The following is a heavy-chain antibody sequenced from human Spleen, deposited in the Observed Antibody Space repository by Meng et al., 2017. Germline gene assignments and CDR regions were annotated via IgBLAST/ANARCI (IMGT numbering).Heavy chain of an antibody. CDR3: ARDRLTSYGYYSANYHYYGMDV. J-gene: IGHJ6*02. V-gene: IGHV3-48*03. CDR2: ISTGGSTI. Sequence: GESLKISCAASGFTFSTSEMNWVRQAPGKGLEWVSYISTGGSTIYYADSVKGRFTISRDNAKNSLYLQMNSLRAEETAIYYCARDRLTSYGYYSANYHYYGMDVWGQGTTVTVSS. D-gene: IGHD3-3*01. CDR1: GFTFSTSE.